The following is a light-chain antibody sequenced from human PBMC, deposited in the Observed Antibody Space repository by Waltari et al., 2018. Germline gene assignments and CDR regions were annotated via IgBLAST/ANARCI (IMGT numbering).Light chain of an antibody. J-gene: IGLJ3*02. CDR1: SSNIGSSA. Sequence: QPVLTQPPSASGTPGQRVSISCSGRSSNIGSSAVYWYQQPPGPAPKVLIYFTDQRPSGVPDRFSGSKSGTSVSLAISGLRAEDEGDYYCAAWDDTLRGPVFGGGTKLTVL. V-gene: IGLV1-47*02. CDR3: AAWDDTLRGPV. CDR2: FTD.